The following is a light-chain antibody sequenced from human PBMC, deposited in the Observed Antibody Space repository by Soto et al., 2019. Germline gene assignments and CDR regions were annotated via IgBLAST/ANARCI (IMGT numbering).Light chain of an antibody. Sequence: DIVLTQSPATLSLSPGESATLSCRASQSVTTYLAWYQQKPGQAPRLLIYDASNRATGIPARFSGSGSGTDFTLTISSLEPEDFEVYYCQQRSNWPLTFGPGTKVDI. CDR2: DAS. CDR3: QQRSNWPLT. V-gene: IGKV3-11*01. J-gene: IGKJ3*01. CDR1: QSVTTY.